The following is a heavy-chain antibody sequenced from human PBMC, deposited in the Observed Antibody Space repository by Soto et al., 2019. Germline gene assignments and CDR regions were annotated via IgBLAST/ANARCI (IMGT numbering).Heavy chain of an antibody. CDR2: IYYSGST. D-gene: IGHD6-19*01. V-gene: IGHV4-39*01. CDR1: GGSISSSSYY. Sequence: QLQLQESGPGLVKPSETLSLTCTVSGGSISSSSYYWGWIRQPPGKGLEWIGSIYYSGSTYYNPSLKSRVTISVDTSKNQFSLKLSSVTAADTAVYYCARHTVAGTFYWFDPWGQGTLVTVSS. J-gene: IGHJ5*02. CDR3: ARHTVAGTFYWFDP.